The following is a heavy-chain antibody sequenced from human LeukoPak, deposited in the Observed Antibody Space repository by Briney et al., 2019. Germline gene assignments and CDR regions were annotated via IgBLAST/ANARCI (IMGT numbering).Heavy chain of an antibody. CDR3: ATGLVGLAH. Sequence: ASVKVSCKASGYTFTSYDINWVRQATGQGLEWMGWMNPNSGNTGYAQKFQGRVTMTEDTSTDTAYMELSSLRSEDTAVYYCATGLVGLAHWGQGTLVTVSS. CDR2: MNPNSGNT. CDR1: GYTFTSYD. D-gene: IGHD3-10*01. J-gene: IGHJ1*01. V-gene: IGHV1-8*02.